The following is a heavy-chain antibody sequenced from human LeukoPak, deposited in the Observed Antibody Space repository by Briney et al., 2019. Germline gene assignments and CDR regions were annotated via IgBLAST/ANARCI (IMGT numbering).Heavy chain of an antibody. D-gene: IGHD3-22*01. CDR2: IYYSGTT. J-gene: IGHJ4*02. Sequence: SETLSLTCAVSGGSIDSYNWWSWVRQVPGKGLEWIGEIYYSGTTNYNPSLKSRVTISVDKSKNQFSLKLSSVTAADTAVYYCARAEDYYDSSGYPSRYDYWGQGTLVTVSS. CDR3: ARAEDYYDSSGYPSRYDY. V-gene: IGHV4-4*02. CDR1: GGSIDSYNW.